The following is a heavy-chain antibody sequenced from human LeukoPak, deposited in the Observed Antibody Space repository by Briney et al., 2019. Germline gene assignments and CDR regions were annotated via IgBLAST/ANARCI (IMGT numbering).Heavy chain of an antibody. CDR1: GFTFSSYS. CDR2: ISSSSSYI. J-gene: IGHJ4*02. CDR3: ARLPLEQRLVTDY. V-gene: IGHV3-21*01. Sequence: GGSPRLSCAASGFTFSSYSMNWVRQAPGKGLEWVSSISSSSSYIYYADSVKGRFTISRDNAKNSLYLQMNSLRAEDTAVYYCARLPLEQRLVTDYWGQGTLVTVSS. D-gene: IGHD6-13*01.